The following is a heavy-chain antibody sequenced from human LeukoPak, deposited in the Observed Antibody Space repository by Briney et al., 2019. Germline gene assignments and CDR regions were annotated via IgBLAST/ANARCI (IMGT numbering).Heavy chain of an antibody. CDR2: INRSGGK. J-gene: IGHJ3*01. CDR3: AQGGHFAFDF. CDR1: GFAFSTYD. D-gene: IGHD3-3*02. V-gene: IGHV3-23*01. Sequence: GGSLRLSCVASGFAFSTYDMQWVRQAPGKGLEWVSGINRSGGKYYTDSVKGRFTISRDNSKSTLYLEMNSLRADDTAVYYCAQGGHFAFDFWGQGTMVTVSS.